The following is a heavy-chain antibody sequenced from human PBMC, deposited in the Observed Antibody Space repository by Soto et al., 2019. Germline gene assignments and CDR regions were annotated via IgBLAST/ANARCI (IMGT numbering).Heavy chain of an antibody. Sequence: GGSLRLSCAASGFTFSSYSMNWVRQAPGKGLEWVSYISSSSSTIYYADSVKGRFTISRDNAKNSLYLQMNSLRDEDTAVYYCARDGDYDFWSGYQYYYGMDVWGQGTTVTVSS. CDR1: GFTFSSYS. D-gene: IGHD3-3*01. CDR2: ISSSSSTI. V-gene: IGHV3-48*02. CDR3: ARDGDYDFWSGYQYYYGMDV. J-gene: IGHJ6*02.